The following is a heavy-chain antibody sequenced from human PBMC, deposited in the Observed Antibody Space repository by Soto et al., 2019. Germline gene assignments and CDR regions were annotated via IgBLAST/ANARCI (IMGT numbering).Heavy chain of an antibody. J-gene: IGHJ6*02. CDR3: AKDRSGYDPDYYYYYGMDV. CDR2: ISGSGGST. D-gene: IGHD5-12*01. V-gene: IGHV3-23*01. Sequence: GGSLRLSCAASGFTFSSYAMSWVRQAPGKGLEWVSAISGSGGSTYYADSVKGRFTISRDNSKNTLYLQMNSLRAEDTAVYYCAKDRSGYDPDYYYYYGMDVWGQGTTVTVSS. CDR1: GFTFSSYA.